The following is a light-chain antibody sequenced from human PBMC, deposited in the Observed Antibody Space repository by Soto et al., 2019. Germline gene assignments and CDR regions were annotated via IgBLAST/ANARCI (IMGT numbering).Light chain of an antibody. CDR1: SSDVGGSNY. CDR3: SSYRSGSTLV. Sequence: QSALTQPASVSGSPGQSITISCTGTSSDVGGSNYVSWYQQHPGKAPKLMIYDVNDRPSGIYNRFSGSKSGNKASLTISGLQAEDEADYYCSSYRSGSTLVFGGGTKLTVL. J-gene: IGLJ2*01. CDR2: DVN. V-gene: IGLV2-14*01.